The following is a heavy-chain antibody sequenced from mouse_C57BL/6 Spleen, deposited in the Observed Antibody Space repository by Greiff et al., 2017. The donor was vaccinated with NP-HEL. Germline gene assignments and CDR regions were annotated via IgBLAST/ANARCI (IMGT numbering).Heavy chain of an antibody. D-gene: IGHD2-1*01. Sequence: QVQLQQSGAELVRPGTSVKVSCKASGYAFTNYLIEWVKQRPGQGLEWIGVINPGSGGTNYNEKFKGKATLTADKSSSTAYMQLSSLTSEDSAVYFCARSGGNYYWGQGTTLTVSS. CDR1: GYAFTNYL. CDR3: ARSGGNYY. CDR2: INPGSGGT. J-gene: IGHJ2*01. V-gene: IGHV1-54*01.